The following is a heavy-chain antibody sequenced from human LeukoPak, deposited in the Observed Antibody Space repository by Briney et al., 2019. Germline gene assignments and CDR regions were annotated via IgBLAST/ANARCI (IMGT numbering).Heavy chain of an antibody. V-gene: IGHV3-15*01. Sequence: GGSLRLSCAASGFTFSNAWMSWVRQAPGKGREWVGRIKSKTDGGTTDYAAPVKGRFTISRDDSKNTRYLQMNSLKTEDTAVYYCTTAPNDFWSGYLPRYMDVWGKGTTVTVSS. CDR1: GFTFSNAW. CDR2: IKSKTDGGTT. CDR3: TTAPNDFWSGYLPRYMDV. J-gene: IGHJ6*03. D-gene: IGHD3-3*01.